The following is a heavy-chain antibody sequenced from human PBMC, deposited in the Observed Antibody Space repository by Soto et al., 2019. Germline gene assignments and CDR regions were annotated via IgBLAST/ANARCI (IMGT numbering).Heavy chain of an antibody. Sequence: VASVKVSCKASGYTFTSYGISWVRQAPGQGLEWMGWISAYNGNTNYAQKLQGRVTMTTDTSTSTAYMELRSLRSDDTAVYYCARYSYCSSTSCYLNEPFDYWGQGTLVTVSS. J-gene: IGHJ4*02. CDR2: ISAYNGNT. D-gene: IGHD2-2*01. CDR3: ARYSYCSSTSCYLNEPFDY. V-gene: IGHV1-18*01. CDR1: GYTFTSYG.